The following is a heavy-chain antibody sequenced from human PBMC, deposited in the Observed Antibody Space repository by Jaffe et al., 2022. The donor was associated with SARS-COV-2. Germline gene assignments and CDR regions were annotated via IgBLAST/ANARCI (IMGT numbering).Heavy chain of an antibody. CDR2: MNPNSGNT. CDR1: GYTFTSYD. Sequence: QVQLVQSGAEVKKPGASVKVSCKASGYTFTSYDINWVRQATGQGLEWMGWMNPNSGNTGYAQKFQGRVTMTRNTSITTAYMELSSLRSEDTAVYYCARALAGKVYYYYYMDVWGKGTTVTVSS. J-gene: IGHJ6*03. CDR3: ARALAGKVYYYYYMDV. V-gene: IGHV1-8*01. D-gene: IGHD6-19*01.